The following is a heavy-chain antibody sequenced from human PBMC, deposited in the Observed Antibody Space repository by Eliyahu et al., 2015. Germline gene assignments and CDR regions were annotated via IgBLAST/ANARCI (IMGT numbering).Heavy chain of an antibody. CDR1: GXSFTGYW. J-gene: IGHJ4*02. CDR3: ARLPPSGLLPYYFDY. Sequence: EVRLVQSGAEVKKPGESLKISCQASGXSFTGYWXGWVRQLPGKGLEWMGIIYPGDSDTRYSPSFQGHVTISADRSISTAYLQWSSLRASDTAMYYCARLPPSGLLPYYFDYCGQGTLVTVSS. V-gene: IGHV5-51*01. D-gene: IGHD3-22*01. CDR2: IYPGDSDT.